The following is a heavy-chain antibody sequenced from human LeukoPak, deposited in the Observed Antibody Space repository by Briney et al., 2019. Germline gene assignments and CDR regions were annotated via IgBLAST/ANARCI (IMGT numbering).Heavy chain of an antibody. CDR3: AKSSRGYSYGEFDY. D-gene: IGHD5-18*01. Sequence: PGGSLRLSCAASEFTFDDYAMHWVRQAPGKGLEWVSGISWNSGSIGYADSVKGRFTISRDNAKNSLYLQMNSLRAEDMALYYCAKSSRGYSYGEFDYWGQGTLVTVS. CDR1: EFTFDDYA. V-gene: IGHV3-9*03. CDR2: ISWNSGSI. J-gene: IGHJ4*02.